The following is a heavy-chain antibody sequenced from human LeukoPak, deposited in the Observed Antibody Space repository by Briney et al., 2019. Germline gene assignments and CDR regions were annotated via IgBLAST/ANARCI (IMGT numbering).Heavy chain of an antibody. CDR2: INPYSGDT. V-gene: IGHV1-2*02. J-gene: IGHJ4*02. Sequence: GASVKVSCKXSGYTFTGYHIHWVPQAPGQGLEWMGRINPYSGDTNFAQKFQGRVTMTRDTSITTAYMDLSSLTPDDTAVYFCARDQGSLTRSWYTGYWGQGTQVTVSS. CDR1: GYTFTGYH. CDR3: ARDQGSLTRSWYTGY. D-gene: IGHD6-13*01.